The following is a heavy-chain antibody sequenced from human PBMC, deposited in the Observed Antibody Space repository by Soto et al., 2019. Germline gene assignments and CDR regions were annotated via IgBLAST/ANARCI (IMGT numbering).Heavy chain of an antibody. CDR1: GFTVSTYG. V-gene: IGHV3-30*03. D-gene: IGHD2-8*02. Sequence: QVQLVESGGGVVQPGRSPRLSCAVSGFTVSTYGMHWVRQAPGKGLEWVAVISRDGGTKYYADSVKGRFTISRDNSRNTLFLEMNSLRGDDMAVYYCTGEVASGYWGQGTLVTVSS. CDR3: TGEVASGY. CDR2: ISRDGGTK. J-gene: IGHJ4*02.